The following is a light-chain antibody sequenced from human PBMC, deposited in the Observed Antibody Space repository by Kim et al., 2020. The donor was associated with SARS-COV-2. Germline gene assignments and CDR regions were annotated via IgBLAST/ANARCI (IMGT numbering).Light chain of an antibody. CDR1: QGVNNY. J-gene: IGKJ1*01. V-gene: IGKV1-17*03. CDR3: LRHNSYPRA. Sequence: DIQMTQSPSAMSASVGDRVTITCRASQGVNNYVAWFQQKPGKAPERLMYDASILESGVPSRFSGSGAGTEFTLTISSLQPEDSATYYCLRHNSYPRAFGQGTKVEIK. CDR2: DAS.